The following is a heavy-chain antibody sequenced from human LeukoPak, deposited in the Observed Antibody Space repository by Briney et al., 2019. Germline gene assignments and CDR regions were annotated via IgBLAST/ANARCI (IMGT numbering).Heavy chain of an antibody. V-gene: IGHV4-34*01. CDR3: ARGSYDYVWGSYRYSYYFDY. Sequence: PSETLSLTCAVYGGSFSGYYWSWIRQPPGKGLEWIGEINHSGSTNYNPSLKSRVTISVDTSKNQFSLKLSSVTAADTAVYYCARGSYDYVWGSYRYSYYFDYWGQGTLVTVSS. CDR2: INHSGST. D-gene: IGHD3-16*02. J-gene: IGHJ4*02. CDR1: GGSFSGYY.